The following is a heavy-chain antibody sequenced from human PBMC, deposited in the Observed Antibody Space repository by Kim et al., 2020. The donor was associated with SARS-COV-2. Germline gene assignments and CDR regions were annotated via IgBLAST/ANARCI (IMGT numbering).Heavy chain of an antibody. CDR1: GFTFSSYG. CDR3: ARAWYDSSGYYDVADAFDY. V-gene: IGHV3-33*01. Sequence: GGSLRLSCAASGFTFSSYGMHWVRQAPGKGLEWVAVIWYDGSNKYYADSVKGRFTISRDNSKNTLYLQMNSLRAEDTAVYYCARAWYDSSGYYDVADAFDYWGQGTLVTVSS. J-gene: IGHJ4*02. D-gene: IGHD3-22*01. CDR2: IWYDGSNK.